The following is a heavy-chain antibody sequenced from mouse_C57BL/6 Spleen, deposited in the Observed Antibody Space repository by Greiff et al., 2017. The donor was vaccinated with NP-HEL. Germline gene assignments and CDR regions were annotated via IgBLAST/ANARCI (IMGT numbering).Heavy chain of an antibody. Sequence: QVQLQQSGPELVKPGASVKISCKASGYAFSSSWMNWVKQRPGKGLEWIGRIYPGDGDTNYNGKFKGKATLTADKSSSTAYMQLSSLTSEDSAVYFCARELTGTLEFDYWGQGTTLTVSS. CDR3: ARELTGTLEFDY. D-gene: IGHD4-1*01. CDR1: GYAFSSSW. V-gene: IGHV1-82*01. J-gene: IGHJ2*01. CDR2: IYPGDGDT.